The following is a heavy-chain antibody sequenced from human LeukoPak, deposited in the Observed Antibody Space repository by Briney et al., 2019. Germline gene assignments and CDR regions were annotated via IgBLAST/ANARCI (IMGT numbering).Heavy chain of an antibody. CDR2: IYYSGST. CDR3: ARGESGWPSSFGGVIVSNWFDP. Sequence: PSETLSLTCTVSGGSISSSSYYWGWIRQPPGKGLEWIGSIYYSGSTYYNPSLKSRVTISVDTSKNQFSLKLSSVTAADTAVYYCARGESGWPSSFGGVIVSNWFDPWGQGTLVTVSS. J-gene: IGHJ5*02. D-gene: IGHD3-16*02. CDR1: GGSISSSSYY. V-gene: IGHV4-39*01.